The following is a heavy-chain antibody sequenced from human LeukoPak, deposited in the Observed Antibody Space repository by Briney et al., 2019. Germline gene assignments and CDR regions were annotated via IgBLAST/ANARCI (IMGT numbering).Heavy chain of an antibody. V-gene: IGHV3-20*04. D-gene: IGHD3-22*01. CDR3: ARRITMMNL. J-gene: IGHJ4*02. CDR2: ISRNGGSA. Sequence: GGSLRLSCAASGFTFDEYGMTWVRQAPGKGLEWVSGISRNGGSAGYADSVKGRFTITRDNAKNSLYLQMNSLRAEDTALYYCARRITMMNLWGQGTLVTVSS. CDR1: GFTFDEYG.